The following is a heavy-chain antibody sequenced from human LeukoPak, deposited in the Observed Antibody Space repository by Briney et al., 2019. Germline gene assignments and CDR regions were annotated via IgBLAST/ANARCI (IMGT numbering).Heavy chain of an antibody. D-gene: IGHD2-2*02. CDR1: GFTFSTYW. Sequence: PGGSLRLSCAASGFTFSTYWMSWVRQAPGKGLECVANIKRDGSEKYYVDSVKGRFTIFRDDAKSSLYLQMNSLRAEDTAVYFYARVYTGNRWHFDHWGQGTLVTVSS. V-gene: IGHV3-7*03. CDR2: IKRDGSEK. J-gene: IGHJ4*02. CDR3: ARVYTGNRWHFDH.